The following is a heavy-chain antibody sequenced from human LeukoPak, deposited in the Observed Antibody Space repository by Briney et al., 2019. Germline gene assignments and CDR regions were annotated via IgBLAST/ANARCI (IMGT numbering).Heavy chain of an antibody. D-gene: IGHD2-15*01. CDR1: GYTFTSYD. V-gene: IGHV1-8*01. CDR2: MNPNSGNT. J-gene: IGHJ5*02. Sequence: ASVKVSCKASGYTFTSYDINWVRQATGQGLEWMGWMNPNSGNTGYAQKFQGRVTMTRNTSISTAYMELSSLRSEDTAVYYCARANLRGWELPNWFDPWGQGTLVTVSS. CDR3: ARANLRGWELPNWFDP.